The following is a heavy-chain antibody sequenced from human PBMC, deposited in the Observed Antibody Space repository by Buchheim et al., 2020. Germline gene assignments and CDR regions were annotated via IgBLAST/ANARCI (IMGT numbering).Heavy chain of an antibody. CDR2: IYYSGST. CDR3: ARERGRWFGEYFDY. J-gene: IGHJ4*02. D-gene: IGHD3-10*01. Sequence: QVQLQESGPGLVKPSQTLSLTCTVSGGSISSGDYYWSWIRQPPGKGLEWIGYIYYSGSTYYNPALTRRITISVDTSKNHFSLKLSSVTAADTAVYYCARERGRWFGEYFDYWGQGTL. CDR1: GGSISSGDYY. V-gene: IGHV4-30-4*01.